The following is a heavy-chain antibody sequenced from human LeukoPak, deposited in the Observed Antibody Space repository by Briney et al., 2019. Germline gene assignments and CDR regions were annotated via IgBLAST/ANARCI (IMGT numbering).Heavy chain of an antibody. CDR2: IYYSGST. D-gene: IGHD5-18*01. CDR1: GGSINSSYYY. Sequence: SETLSLTCTVSGGSINSSYYYWGWIRQPPGKGLEWIGSIYYSGSTYYNPSLKSRVTISVDTSKNQFSLKLSSVTAAATAWYFCASPFTYGYGYGVFDIRVQGTMATVSS. J-gene: IGHJ3*02. V-gene: IGHV4-39*01. CDR3: ASPFTYGYGYGVFDI.